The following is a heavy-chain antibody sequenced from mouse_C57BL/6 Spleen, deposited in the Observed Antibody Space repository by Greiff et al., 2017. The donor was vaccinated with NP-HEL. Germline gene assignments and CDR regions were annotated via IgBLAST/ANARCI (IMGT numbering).Heavy chain of an antibody. D-gene: IGHD2-5*01. Sequence: EVKLVESEGGSVQPGSSMKLSCTASGFTFSDYYMAWVRQVPEKGLEWVANINYDGSSTYYLDSFKSRFIISRDNAKNILYLQMSSLKSEDTATYYCARERYYSSFDYWGQGTTLTVSS. CDR2: INYDGSST. V-gene: IGHV5-16*01. J-gene: IGHJ2*01. CDR1: GFTFSDYY. CDR3: ARERYYSSFDY.